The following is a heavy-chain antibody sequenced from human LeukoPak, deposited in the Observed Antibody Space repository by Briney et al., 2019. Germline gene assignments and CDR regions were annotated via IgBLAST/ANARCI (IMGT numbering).Heavy chain of an antibody. Sequence: PSETLSLTCTVSGGSISSYYRSWIRQPPGKGLEWIGYIYYSGSTNYNPSLKSRVTISVDTSKNQFSLKLSSVTAADTAVYYCARDIEQLGLDYWGQGTLVTVSS. J-gene: IGHJ4*02. CDR1: GGSISSYY. CDR3: ARDIEQLGLDY. V-gene: IGHV4-59*01. CDR2: IYYSGST. D-gene: IGHD6-6*01.